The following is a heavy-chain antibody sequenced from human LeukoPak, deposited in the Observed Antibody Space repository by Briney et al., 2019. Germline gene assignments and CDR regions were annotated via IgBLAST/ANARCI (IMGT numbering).Heavy chain of an antibody. CDR1: GFTFSSYW. V-gene: IGHV3-74*01. CDR3: YGGNAEQ. CDR2: INTDGSST. D-gene: IGHD4-23*01. J-gene: IGHJ1*01. Sequence: GGSLRLSRAASGFTFSSYWMHWVRQAPGKGLVWVSGINTDGSSTNYADSVKGRFTISRDNAKNTLYLQMNSLRVEDMAVYYCYGGNAEQWGQGTLVTVSS.